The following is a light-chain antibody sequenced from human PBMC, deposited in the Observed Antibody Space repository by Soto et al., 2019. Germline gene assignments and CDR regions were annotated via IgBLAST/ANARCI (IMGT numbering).Light chain of an antibody. CDR2: EGS. Sequence: SVLTQPASVSGSPGQSITISCTGTSSDVGRYNLVSWYQQHPGKAPKLVLYEGSKRPAGVSNRFSGSKSGNTASLTISGLQAEDEADYSCCSYAGSSTPHVVFGGGTKLTVL. CDR1: SSDVGRYNL. J-gene: IGLJ2*01. CDR3: CSYAGSSTPHVV. V-gene: IGLV2-23*01.